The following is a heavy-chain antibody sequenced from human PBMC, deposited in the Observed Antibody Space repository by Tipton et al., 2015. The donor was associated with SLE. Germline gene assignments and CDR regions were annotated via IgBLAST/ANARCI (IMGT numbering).Heavy chain of an antibody. J-gene: IGHJ4*02. CDR2: ITNTGTTV. CDR3: ARVSTHFSSSPLFDY. D-gene: IGHD6-6*01. CDR1: GFTFSDYY. Sequence: GSLRLSCAVSGFTFSDYYMSWIRLAPGKGLEWIAYITNTGTTVFYADSVKGRFTISRYNARNSLYLQMNSLRAEDTAVYYCARVSTHFSSSPLFDYWGQGTLVTVSS. V-gene: IGHV3-11*01.